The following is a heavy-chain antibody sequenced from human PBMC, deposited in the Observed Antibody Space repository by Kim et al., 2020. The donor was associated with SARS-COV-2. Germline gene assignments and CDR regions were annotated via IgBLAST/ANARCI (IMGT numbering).Heavy chain of an antibody. Sequence: GGSLRLSCGAYGITFRNYGMHWVRRAPGKGLEWVALIYYDGSNEYYADSVKGRFTISRDNSKSTLYLQMNSLRAEDTAVYYCATMRGSRSSNWYFDLWGR. J-gene: IGHJ2*01. CDR3: ATMRGSRSSNWYFDL. CDR2: IYYDGSNE. CDR1: GITFRNYG. V-gene: IGHV3-33*01. D-gene: IGHD3-10*01.